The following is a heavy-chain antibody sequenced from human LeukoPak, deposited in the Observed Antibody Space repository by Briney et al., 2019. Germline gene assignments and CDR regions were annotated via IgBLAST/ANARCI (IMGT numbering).Heavy chain of an antibody. V-gene: IGHV3-30-3*01. Sequence: GGSLRLSCAASGFTFGSYAMHWVRQAPGKGLEWVAVISYDGSNKYYADSVKGRFTISRDNSKNTLYLQMNSLRAEDTAVYYCARDLHSGSYLDYWGQGTLVTVSS. J-gene: IGHJ4*02. D-gene: IGHD1-26*01. CDR2: ISYDGSNK. CDR3: ARDLHSGSYLDY. CDR1: GFTFGSYA.